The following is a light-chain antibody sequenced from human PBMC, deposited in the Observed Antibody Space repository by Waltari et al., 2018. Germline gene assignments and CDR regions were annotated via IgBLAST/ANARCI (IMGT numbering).Light chain of an antibody. Sequence: QSALTQPPSAPGSPGQTVTISCAGTSSDVGSSDSVSWYQKHPGQAPKLLIYHVTKRPSGVPDRFSGSKSGNTASLTVSGLQAEDEADYYCSSNAGINNFVFGGGTKLTVL. CDR3: SSNAGINNFV. J-gene: IGLJ2*01. CDR1: SSDVGSSDS. V-gene: IGLV2-8*01. CDR2: HVT.